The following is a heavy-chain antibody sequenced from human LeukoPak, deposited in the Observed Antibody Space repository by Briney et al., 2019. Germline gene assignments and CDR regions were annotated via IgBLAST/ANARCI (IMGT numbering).Heavy chain of an antibody. CDR3: ARDSRVTGTSFDS. CDR2: MNIDSGGT. D-gene: IGHD6-19*01. V-gene: IGHV1-2*02. CDR1: GHMFTDYY. J-gene: IGHJ4*02. Sequence: GASVKVSCKATGHMFTDYYIHWVRQAPGQGLEWMGWMNIDSGGTKYAQKFQGRVTMTRDTSISTAFRDLTRLRSDDTAVYYCARDSRVTGTSFDSWGQGTLVTVSS.